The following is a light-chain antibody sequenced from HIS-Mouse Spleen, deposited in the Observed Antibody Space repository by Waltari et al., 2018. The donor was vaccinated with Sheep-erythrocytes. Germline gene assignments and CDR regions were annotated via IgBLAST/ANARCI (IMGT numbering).Light chain of an antibody. V-gene: IGLV2-23*01. CDR3: CSYAGSSTPWV. CDR1: SRDVGSYNL. CDR2: EGS. J-gene: IGLJ3*02. Sequence: QSALTQPASVSGSPGQSITISCPGTSRDVGSYNLFSWYQQHPGKAPKLMIYEGSKRPSGVSNRFSGSKSGNTASLTISGLQAEDEADYYCCSYAGSSTPWVFGGGTKLTVL.